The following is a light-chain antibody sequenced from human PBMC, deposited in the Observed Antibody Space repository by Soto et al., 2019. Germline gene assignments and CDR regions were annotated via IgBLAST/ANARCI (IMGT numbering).Light chain of an antibody. Sequence: DIHLTQSPFFLSASVGARVTITCRASQGIRSYLAWYQQRPGKAPELLIYGASTLRTGVASRFSGSGSGTELTLTISSLQPEAFATYFCQQLHIIPPLFTFGHGTKVDIK. J-gene: IGKJ3*01. V-gene: IGKV1-9*01. CDR2: GAS. CDR3: QQLHIIPPLFT. CDR1: QGIRSY.